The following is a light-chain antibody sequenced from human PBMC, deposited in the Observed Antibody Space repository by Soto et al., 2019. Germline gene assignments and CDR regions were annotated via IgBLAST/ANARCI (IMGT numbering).Light chain of an antibody. CDR1: QSVSRH. CDR2: DAS. Sequence: EVVLTQSPATLSLSPGERATLSCRASQSVSRHLAWYQQKPGQAPRLLILDASDRSTGIQARFSGRGSGTNFTLTISSLVPEDFVVYYCQQRSNWPPVTFGGGTKVDIK. J-gene: IGKJ4*02. V-gene: IGKV3-11*01. CDR3: QQRSNWPPVT.